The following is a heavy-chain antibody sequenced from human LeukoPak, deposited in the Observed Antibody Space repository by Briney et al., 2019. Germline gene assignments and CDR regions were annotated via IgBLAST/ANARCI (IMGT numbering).Heavy chain of an antibody. D-gene: IGHD6-13*01. V-gene: IGHV1-2*02. J-gene: IGHJ3*02. CDR3: ARHRTRYSSSWYHAFDI. Sequence: ASVKVSCKASGYTFTGYYMHWVRQAPGQGLEWMGWINPNSGGTNYAQKFQGRVTMTRDTSISTAYLELSRLRSDDTAVYYCARHRTRYSSSWYHAFDIWGPATMVTVSS. CDR2: INPNSGGT. CDR1: GYTFTGYY.